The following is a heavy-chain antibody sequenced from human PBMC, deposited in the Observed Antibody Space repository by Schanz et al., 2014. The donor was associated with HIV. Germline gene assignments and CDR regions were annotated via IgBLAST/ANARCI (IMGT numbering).Heavy chain of an antibody. V-gene: IGHV4-34*02. CDR2: INHNETT. CDR1: GGSFSNYY. J-gene: IGHJ5*02. Sequence: QVQLQQWGAGLLKPSETLSLTCAVYGGSFSNYYWNWIRQPPGKGLEWIGEINHNETTNYNPSLKSGVTISVDTSKNQFSLKLSSVTAADTAVYYCARGLVNCSGGSCYSGWFDPWGQGNLVTVSS. D-gene: IGHD2-15*01. CDR3: ARGLVNCSGGSCYSGWFDP.